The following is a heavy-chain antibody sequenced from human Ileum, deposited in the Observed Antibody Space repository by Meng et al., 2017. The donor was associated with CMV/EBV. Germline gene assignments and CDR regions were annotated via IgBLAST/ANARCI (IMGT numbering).Heavy chain of an antibody. V-gene: IGHV3-7*01. D-gene: IGHD3-10*01. Sequence: GESLKISCGASGFTFSNYWMHWVRQSPGRGLEWVACLNQGGSGEYDVDAVTGRFTISRDNANGSLYLQMNSLSVEDTAVYYCARGTTGTPGTDYWGQGTLVTVSS. J-gene: IGHJ4*02. CDR3: ARGTTGTPGTDY. CDR2: LNQGGSGE. CDR1: GFTFSNYW.